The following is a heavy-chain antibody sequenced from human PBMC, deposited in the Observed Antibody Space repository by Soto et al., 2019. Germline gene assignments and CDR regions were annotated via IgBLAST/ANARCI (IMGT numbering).Heavy chain of an antibody. V-gene: IGHV1-18*01. J-gene: IGHJ6*02. CDR3: ARDRFLGFGSRIYGMDV. CDR1: GYTFTNYA. Sequence: ASVKVSCKASGYTFTNYAISWVRQAPGQGLEWMGWISVYNGNTNYAQNLQGRVTMTTDTSTSTAYMELRSLRSDDTAVYYCARDRFLGFGSRIYGMDVWGQGTTVTVSS. D-gene: IGHD3-10*01. CDR2: ISVYNGNT.